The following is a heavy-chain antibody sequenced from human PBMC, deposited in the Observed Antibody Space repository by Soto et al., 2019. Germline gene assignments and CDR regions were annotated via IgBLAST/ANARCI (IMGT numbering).Heavy chain of an antibody. D-gene: IGHD5-18*01. V-gene: IGHV4-30-2*01. Sequence: SETLSLTCAVSGGSISSGGYSWSWIRQPPGKGLEWIGYIYHSGSTYYNPSLKSRVTISVDRSKNQFSLKLSSVTAADTAVYYCARASSYDYWFDPWGQGTLVTVSS. CDR1: GGSISSGGYS. J-gene: IGHJ5*02. CDR2: IYHSGST. CDR3: ARASSYDYWFDP.